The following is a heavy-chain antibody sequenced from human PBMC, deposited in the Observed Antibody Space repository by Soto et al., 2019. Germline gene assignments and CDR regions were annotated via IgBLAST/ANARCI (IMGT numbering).Heavy chain of an antibody. Sequence: QVQLVESGGGVVQSGRSLTLSCAASGFSLRTYGMHWLRRAPGKGLEWVAFIWYDGTKKFYANSVKGRSTISKDNSNNIVYLQMSGLRAEDTAAYYCARDVVTAVAGSVNWFDPWGQGTLVTVSS. CDR2: IWYDGTKK. D-gene: IGHD6-19*01. CDR3: ARDVVTAVAGSVNWFDP. J-gene: IGHJ5*02. V-gene: IGHV3-33*01. CDR1: GFSLRTYG.